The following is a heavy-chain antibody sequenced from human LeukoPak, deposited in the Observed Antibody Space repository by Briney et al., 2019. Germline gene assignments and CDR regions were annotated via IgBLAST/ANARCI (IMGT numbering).Heavy chain of an antibody. CDR3: AVGHWLGRGDY. J-gene: IGHJ4*02. Sequence: SETLSLTCTVSGGSISSSSYYWGWIRQPPGKGLEWIGEIYHSGSTNYNPSLKSRVTISVDKSKNQFSLKLSSVTAADTAVYYCAVGHWLGRGDYWGQGTLVTVSS. D-gene: IGHD6-19*01. CDR1: GGSISSSSYY. V-gene: IGHV4-39*07. CDR2: IYHSGST.